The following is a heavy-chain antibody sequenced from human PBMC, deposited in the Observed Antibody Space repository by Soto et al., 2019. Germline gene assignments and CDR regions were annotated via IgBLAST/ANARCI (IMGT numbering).Heavy chain of an antibody. CDR3: ARRMSYGRYDAFDI. D-gene: IGHD5-18*01. CDR2: IYAGDSET. Sequence: EVQLVQSGSEVKKPGASLKISCKGSGYSFTSYWIGWLRQMPGKGLEWMGIIYAGDSETRYSQSFQGQVTISADKSASTAYLQWSSLKASDTAMYYCARRMSYGRYDAFDIWGQGTMVTVSS. CDR1: GYSFTSYW. V-gene: IGHV5-51*03. J-gene: IGHJ3*02.